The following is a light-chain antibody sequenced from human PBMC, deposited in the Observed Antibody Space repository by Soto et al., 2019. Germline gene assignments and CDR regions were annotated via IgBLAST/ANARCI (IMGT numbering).Light chain of an antibody. CDR3: QSYDSSLSAPVV. CDR1: SSHIGAGYD. CDR2: GNS. V-gene: IGLV1-40*01. Sequence: QSVLTQPPSVSGAPGQRVTISCPGRSSHIGAGYDVHWYQQLPGTAPKLLIYGNSNRPSGVPDRFSGSKSGTSASLAITGLQAEDEADYYCQSYDSSLSAPVVFGGGTKLTVL. J-gene: IGLJ2*01.